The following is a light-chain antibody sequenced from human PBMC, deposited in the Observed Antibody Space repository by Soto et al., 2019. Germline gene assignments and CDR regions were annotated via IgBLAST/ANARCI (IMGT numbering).Light chain of an antibody. J-gene: IGKJ5*01. CDR2: GAS. CDR1: QSVTTR. CDR3: QQYGGSPIT. V-gene: IGKV3-20*01. Sequence: DIVLTQSPGTLSLSPGERVTLSCRASQSVTTRLAWYQHKPGQAPRLLMSGASSRASGVPVRFSGSGSGTDFTLTISRLEPEDFALYYCQQYGGSPITFGLGTRLEI.